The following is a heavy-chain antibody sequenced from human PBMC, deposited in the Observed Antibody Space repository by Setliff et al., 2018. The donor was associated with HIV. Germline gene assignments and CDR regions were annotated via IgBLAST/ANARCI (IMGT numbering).Heavy chain of an antibody. J-gene: IGHJ6*02. CDR3: ARDRGYYGSGSYGMDV. D-gene: IGHD3-10*01. CDR1: GGPISSHY. Sequence: PSETLSLTCTVSGGPISSHYWSWIRQPPGKGLEWIGRIYTSGSTNYNPSLKSRVTISVDTSKNQFSLKLSSVTAADTAVYYCARDRGYYGSGSYGMDVWGQGTTVTVSS. CDR2: IYTSGST. V-gene: IGHV4-4*08.